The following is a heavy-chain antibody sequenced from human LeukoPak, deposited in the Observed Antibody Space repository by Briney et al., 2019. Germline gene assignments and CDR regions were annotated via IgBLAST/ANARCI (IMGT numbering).Heavy chain of an antibody. D-gene: IGHD2-2*01. CDR1: GGSISSSSYY. V-gene: IGHV4-39*01. CDR2: IYYSGST. J-gene: IGHJ4*02. Sequence: SETLSLTCTVSGGSISSSSYYWGWIRQPPGKGLEWIGSIYYSGSTYYNPSLKSRVTISVDTSKNQFSLKLSSVTAADTAVYYCARHDLWPYQLLFYFDYWGQGTLVTVSS. CDR3: ARHDLWPYQLLFYFDY.